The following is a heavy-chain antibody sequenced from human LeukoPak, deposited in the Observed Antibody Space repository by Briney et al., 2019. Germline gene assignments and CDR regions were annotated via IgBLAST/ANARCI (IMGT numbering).Heavy chain of an antibody. CDR1: GFTFSTYW. CDR3: ARGYSSRLYNWLDP. V-gene: IGHV3-7*04. CDR2: IKADGSVR. Sequence: SGGSLRLSCAASGFTFSTYWMSWVRQAPGEGLEWVANIKADGSVRFYVDSVEGRFTIFRDNAKNSLYLQMNSLTAEDTAVYYCARGYSSRLYNWLDPWGQGTLVTVSS. D-gene: IGHD6-13*01. J-gene: IGHJ5*02.